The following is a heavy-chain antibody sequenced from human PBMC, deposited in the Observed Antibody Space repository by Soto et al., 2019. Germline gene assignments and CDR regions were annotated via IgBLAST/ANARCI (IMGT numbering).Heavy chain of an antibody. D-gene: IGHD1-1*01. CDR2: IFYSGTT. J-gene: IGHJ4*02. CDR3: ARGVLY. V-gene: IGHV4-31*03. CDR1: GGSISSGGYF. Sequence: QVQLQESGPGLVKPSQTLSLTCTVSGGSISSGGYFWSWIRQPPGKGLEWIGNIFYSGTTYYNPSLXSXVTISVDTSKNQFSLKLTSVTAADPAVYFCARGVLYWGQGTLVTVSS.